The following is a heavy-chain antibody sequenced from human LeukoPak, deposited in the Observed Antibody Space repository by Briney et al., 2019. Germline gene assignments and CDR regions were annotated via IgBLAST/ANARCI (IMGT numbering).Heavy chain of an antibody. CDR1: GYSISSGYY. CDR3: ARDRYYGSGVYYYYYMDV. D-gene: IGHD3-10*01. Sequence: SETLSLTCTVSGYSISSGYYWGWIRQPPGKGLEWIGSIYHSGSTYYNPSLKSRVTISVDTSKNQFSLKLSSVTAADTAVYYCARDRYYGSGVYYYYYMDVWGKGTTVTISS. V-gene: IGHV4-38-2*02. CDR2: IYHSGST. J-gene: IGHJ6*03.